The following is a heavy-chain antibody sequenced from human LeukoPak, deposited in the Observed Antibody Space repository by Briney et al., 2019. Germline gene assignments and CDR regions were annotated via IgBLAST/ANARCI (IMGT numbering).Heavy chain of an antibody. D-gene: IGHD2-8*01. Sequence: SETLSLTCTVSGYSISSGYYWGWIRPPPGKGLEWIGSIYHSGSTYYNPSLKSRVTISVDTSKNQFSLKLSSVTAADTAVYYCARFRCTNGVCYYPDYWGQGTLVTVSS. V-gene: IGHV4-38-2*02. CDR1: GYSISSGYY. CDR3: ARFRCTNGVCYYPDY. J-gene: IGHJ4*02. CDR2: IYHSGST.